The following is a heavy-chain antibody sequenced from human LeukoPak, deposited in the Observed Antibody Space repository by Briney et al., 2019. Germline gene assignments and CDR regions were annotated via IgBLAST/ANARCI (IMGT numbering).Heavy chain of an antibody. J-gene: IGHJ6*03. D-gene: IGHD1-1*01. CDR2: IIPTFGTA. CDR3: ARDLERNDVYYYYMDV. Sequence: GASVKVSCKASGGTFSSYAISWVRQAPGQGLEWMGGIIPTFGTANYAQKFQGRVTITADKSTSTAYMELSSLRSEDTAVYYCARDLERNDVYYYYMDVWGKGTTVTVSS. V-gene: IGHV1-69*06. CDR1: GGTFSSYA.